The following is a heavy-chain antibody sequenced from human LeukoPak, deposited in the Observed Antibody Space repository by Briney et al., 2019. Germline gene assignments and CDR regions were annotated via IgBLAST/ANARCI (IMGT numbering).Heavy chain of an antibody. J-gene: IGHJ4*02. Sequence: SQTLSLTCTVSGGSIISADHYWSWIRQPPGKGLEWIGYIFYSGSAYYKSSLKSRLTISVDTSKNQFSLKLSSVTAADTAVYYCARGYYDVLTNYPKNFDQWGQGTLVTVSS. CDR1: GGSIISADHY. D-gene: IGHD3-9*01. CDR3: ARGYYDVLTNYPKNFDQ. V-gene: IGHV4-30-4*01. CDR2: IFYSGSA.